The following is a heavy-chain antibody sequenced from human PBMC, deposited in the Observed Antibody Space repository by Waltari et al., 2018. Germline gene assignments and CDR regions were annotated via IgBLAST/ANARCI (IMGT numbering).Heavy chain of an antibody. Sequence: EVQLVESGGGLVKPGGSPRLSCAASGFTFSSYSMNWVRQAPGKGLEWVSYISSSSSTIYYADSVKGRFSISRDNAKNSLYLQMNSLRAEDTAVYYCARDAVPAAFDYWGQGTLVTVSS. CDR1: GFTFSSYS. CDR2: ISSSSSTI. J-gene: IGHJ4*02. CDR3: ARDAVPAAFDY. V-gene: IGHV3-48*01. D-gene: IGHD2-2*01.